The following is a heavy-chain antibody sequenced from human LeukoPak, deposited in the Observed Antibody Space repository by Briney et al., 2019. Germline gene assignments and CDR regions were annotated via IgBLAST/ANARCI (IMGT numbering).Heavy chain of an antibody. D-gene: IGHD3-9*01. V-gene: IGHV3-30*03. CDR3: ARSGSSGSDILTGYWRDPSLMDY. J-gene: IGHJ4*02. CDR1: GFTFSNFG. CDR2: ISYDGSNK. Sequence: PGGSLRLSCAASGFTFSNFGMHWVRQAPGKGLEWVAVISYDGSNKYYADSVKGRFTISRDNSKNTLYLQMNSLRAEDTAVYYCARSGSSGSDILTGYWRDPSLMDYWGQGTLVTVSS.